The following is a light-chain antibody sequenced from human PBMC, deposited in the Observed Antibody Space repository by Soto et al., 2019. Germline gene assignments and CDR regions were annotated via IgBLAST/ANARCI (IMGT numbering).Light chain of an antibody. Sequence: EIVLTQSPATLSLSPGERATLSCRASQSVSSYLAWYQQKPGQAPRLLIYDASNRATAIPARFSGSGSGTDFTLTISSLEPEDVAVYYCQQRSNWPPRFTFGPGTKVDIK. CDR2: DAS. CDR1: QSVSSY. CDR3: QQRSNWPPRFT. J-gene: IGKJ3*01. V-gene: IGKV3-11*01.